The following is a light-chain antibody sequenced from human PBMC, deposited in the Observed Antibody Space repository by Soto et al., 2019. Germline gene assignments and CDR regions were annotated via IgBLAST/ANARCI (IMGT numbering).Light chain of an antibody. Sequence: QSVLTQPPSASGTPGQRVTISCSGSSSNIGSNTGNWYQQLPGTAPKLLIYSNTQRPSGVPDRFSGSKSGTSASLAISGLQSEDEADYYCAAWDDRLNGHVFGAGTKLTVL. CDR1: SSNIGSNT. CDR2: SNT. CDR3: AAWDDRLNGHV. J-gene: IGLJ1*01. V-gene: IGLV1-44*01.